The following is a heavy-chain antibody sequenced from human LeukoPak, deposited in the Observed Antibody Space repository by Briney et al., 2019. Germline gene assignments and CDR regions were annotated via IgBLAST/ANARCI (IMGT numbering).Heavy chain of an antibody. CDR3: ARLPYRDGVAQNY. CDR2: INPISGAT. J-gene: IGHJ4*02. CDR1: GYTFTRYY. V-gene: IGHV1-46*01. Sequence: ASVKVSCKTSGYTFTRYYMQWVRQAPGHGLEWMGIINPISGATDYAQKFQGRVTMTRDTSTSTVYMELSSLRSEDTAMYYCARLPYRDGVAQNYWGQGTLVTVSS. D-gene: IGHD3-16*02.